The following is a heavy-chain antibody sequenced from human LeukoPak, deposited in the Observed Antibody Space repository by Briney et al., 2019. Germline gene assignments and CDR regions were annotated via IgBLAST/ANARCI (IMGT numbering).Heavy chain of an antibody. V-gene: IGHV3-23*01. D-gene: IGHD3-9*01. J-gene: IGHJ3*02. Sequence: GGSLRLSCAASGFTFSSYAMSWVRQAPGKGLEWVSAISGSGGSTYYADSVKGRFTISRDNSKNTLYLQMNSLRAEDTAVYYCAKLGLYYGILTGYPDAFDIWGQGTMVTVSS. CDR2: ISGSGGST. CDR1: GFTFSSYA. CDR3: AKLGLYYGILTGYPDAFDI.